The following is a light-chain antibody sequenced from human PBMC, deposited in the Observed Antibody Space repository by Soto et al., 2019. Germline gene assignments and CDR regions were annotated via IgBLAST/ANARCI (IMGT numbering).Light chain of an antibody. CDR3: SSYTNTDTLVV. V-gene: IGLV2-14*01. CDR2: EVT. CDR1: SGDVGVYNY. Sequence: QSVLAQPASVSGSPGQSISISCTGSSGDVGVYNYVSWYQQHPGKAHKLIIYEVTNRPSGVSNRFSASKSGNTASLTISGLQAEDEADYYCSSYTNTDTLVVFGTGTKVTV. J-gene: IGLJ1*01.